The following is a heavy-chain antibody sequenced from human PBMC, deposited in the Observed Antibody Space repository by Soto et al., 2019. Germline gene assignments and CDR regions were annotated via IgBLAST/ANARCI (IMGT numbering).Heavy chain of an antibody. Sequence: ASVKVSCKASGYTFTPYAMHWVRQAPGQRLEWMGWISAYNGATNYAQKFRDRLTMTTDASTSTAYMELRSLRSDDTAVYFCARASNASNWDYWGQGTLVTVSS. CDR3: ARASNASNWDY. J-gene: IGHJ4*02. D-gene: IGHD6-13*01. CDR2: ISAYNGAT. CDR1: GYTFTPYA. V-gene: IGHV1-18*04.